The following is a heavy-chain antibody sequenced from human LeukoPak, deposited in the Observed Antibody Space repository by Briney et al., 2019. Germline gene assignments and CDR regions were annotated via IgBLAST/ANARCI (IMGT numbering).Heavy chain of an antibody. CDR3: ARSLRLSDSSGYYYDEYFQH. CDR1: GYTFTSYG. CDR2: ISAYNGNT. J-gene: IGHJ1*01. D-gene: IGHD3-22*01. Sequence: ASVKVSCKASGYTFTSYGIGWVRQAPGQGLEWMGWISAYNGNTNYAQKLQGRVTMTTDTSTSTAYMELRSLRSDDTAVYYCARSLRLSDSSGYYYDEYFQHWGQGTLVTVSS. V-gene: IGHV1-18*01.